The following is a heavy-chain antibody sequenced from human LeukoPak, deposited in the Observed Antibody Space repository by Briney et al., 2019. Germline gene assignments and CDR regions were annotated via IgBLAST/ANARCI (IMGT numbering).Heavy chain of an antibody. V-gene: IGHV4-34*01. CDR2: INHSGST. CDR3: ARAPYDSSGYYFDY. D-gene: IGHD3-22*01. Sequence: SETLSLTCAVYGGSFSGYYWSWIRQPPGKGLEWIGEINHSGSTNYNPSLKSRVTISVDTSKNQFSLKLSSVTAADTAVYYCARAPYDSSGYYFDYWGQGTLVTVSS. J-gene: IGHJ4*02. CDR1: GGSFSGYY.